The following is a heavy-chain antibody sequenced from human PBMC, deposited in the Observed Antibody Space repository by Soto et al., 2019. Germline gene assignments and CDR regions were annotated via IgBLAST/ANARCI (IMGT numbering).Heavy chain of an antibody. J-gene: IGHJ6*02. CDR2: IIPIFGTA. CDR3: ARELVCADSTSCYRGAYYHYGMDV. CDR1: GGTFSSYA. Sequence: SVKVSCKASGGTFSSYAISWVRQAPGQGLEWMGGIIPIFGTANYAQKFQGRVTITADESTSTAYMELSSLRSEDTAVYYCARELVCADSTSCYRGAYYHYGMDVWGQGTTVTVSS. V-gene: IGHV1-69*13. D-gene: IGHD2-2*01.